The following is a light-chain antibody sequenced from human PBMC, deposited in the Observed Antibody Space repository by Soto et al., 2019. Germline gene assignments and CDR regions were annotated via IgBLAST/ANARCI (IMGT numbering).Light chain of an antibody. CDR2: DAS. V-gene: IGKV1-5*01. Sequence: IQITQSPSSLSSSVRDRFTITCRASQSISSGLAWYQQKPGKAPKLLMYDASSLEGGVPSRFSGSGSGTEFTLTISSLQPDDFATYHCQQYSSFSTFGQGTKVDNK. J-gene: IGKJ1*01. CDR3: QQYSSFST. CDR1: QSISSG.